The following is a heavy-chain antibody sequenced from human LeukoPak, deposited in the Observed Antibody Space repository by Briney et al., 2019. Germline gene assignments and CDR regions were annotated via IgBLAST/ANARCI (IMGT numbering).Heavy chain of an antibody. J-gene: IGHJ4*02. D-gene: IGHD3-22*01. V-gene: IGHV3-7*01. CDR2: IKQDGSEK. CDR1: GFTFSSYW. CDR3: AREFPYYYDSSGYLYYFDY. Sequence: PGGSLRLSCAASGFTFSSYWMSWVRQAPGKGLEWVANIKQDGSEKYYVDSVKGRLTISRDNAKNSLYLQMNSLRAEDTAVYYCAREFPYYYDSSGYLYYFDYWGQGTLVTVSS.